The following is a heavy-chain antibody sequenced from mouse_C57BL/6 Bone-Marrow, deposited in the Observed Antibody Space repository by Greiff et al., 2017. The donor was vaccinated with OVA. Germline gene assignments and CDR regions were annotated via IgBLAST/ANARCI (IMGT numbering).Heavy chain of an antibody. D-gene: IGHD2-4*01. Sequence: VKLVESGPGLVQPSQRLSITCTVSGFSLTSSGVHWVRQSPGKGLEWLGVIWSGGSTDYNAAFISRLSISKDNSKSQVFFKMNSLQSDDTAIYYCARSNIYYDYDGGFAYWGQGTLVTVSA. CDR1: GFSLTSSG. J-gene: IGHJ3*01. CDR2: IWSGGST. CDR3: ARSNIYYDYDGGFAY. V-gene: IGHV2-2*01.